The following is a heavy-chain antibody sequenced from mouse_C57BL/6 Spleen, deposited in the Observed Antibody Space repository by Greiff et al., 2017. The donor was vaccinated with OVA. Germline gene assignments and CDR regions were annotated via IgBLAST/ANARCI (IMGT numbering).Heavy chain of an antibody. J-gene: IGHJ3*01. CDR3: ARTYDGYYVAWFAY. CDR2: ISSGSSTI. Sequence: EVKLVESGGGLVKPGGSLKLSCAASGFTFSDYGMHWVRQAPEKGLEWVAYISSGSSTIYYADTVKGRFTISRDNAKNTLFLQMTSLRSEDTAMYYCARTYDGYYVAWFAYWGQGTLVTVSA. CDR1: GFTFSDYG. D-gene: IGHD2-3*01. V-gene: IGHV5-17*01.